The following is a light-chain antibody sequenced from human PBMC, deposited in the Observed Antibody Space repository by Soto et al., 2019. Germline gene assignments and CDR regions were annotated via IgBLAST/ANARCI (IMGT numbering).Light chain of an antibody. J-gene: IGLJ1*01. CDR3: SSYTTSNTRQIV. Sequence: QSVLTQPASVSGSPGQSITISCTGTSSDVVGYNYVSWYQQHPGKAPKFMIYDVSNRPSGVSNRFSGSKSGNTASLTISGLRAEDEADYYCSSYTTSNTRQIVFGTGTKVTVL. V-gene: IGLV2-14*01. CDR1: SSDVVGYNY. CDR2: DVS.